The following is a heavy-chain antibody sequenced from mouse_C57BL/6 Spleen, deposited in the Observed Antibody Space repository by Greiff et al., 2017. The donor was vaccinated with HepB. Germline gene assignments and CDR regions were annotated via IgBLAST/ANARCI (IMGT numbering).Heavy chain of an antibody. CDR1: GYTFTEYT. V-gene: IGHV1-62-2*01. CDR3: ARHEEGGYDGYSYFDY. CDR2: FYPGSGSI. Sequence: QVQLQQSGAELVKPGASVKLSCKASGYTFTEYTIHWVKQRSGQGLEWIGWFYPGSGSIKYNEKFKDKATLTADKSSSTVYMELSRLTSEDSAVYFCARHEEGGYDGYSYFDYWGQGTTLTVSS. J-gene: IGHJ2*01. D-gene: IGHD2-3*01.